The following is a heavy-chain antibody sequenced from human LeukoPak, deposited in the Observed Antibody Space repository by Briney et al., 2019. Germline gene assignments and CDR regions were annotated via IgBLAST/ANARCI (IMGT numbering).Heavy chain of an antibody. J-gene: IGHJ4*02. Sequence: PGGSLRLSCAASGFTFSRHAMHWVRQAPGKGLEGLVLISYDGSYKYYADSVKGRFTISRDNSKNMLYLQLNNLRAEDTAVYYCARQPALTHSHFDYWGQGTLVTVSS. CDR2: ISYDGSYK. CDR1: GFTFSRHA. CDR3: ARQPALTHSHFDY. V-gene: IGHV3-30*04.